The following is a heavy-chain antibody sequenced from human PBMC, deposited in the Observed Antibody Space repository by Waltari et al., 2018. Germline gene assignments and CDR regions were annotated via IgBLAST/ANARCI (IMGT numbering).Heavy chain of an antibody. CDR3: AGSRGYDSSGYYYNVFDY. Sequence: QVQLVQSGAEVKKPGSSVKVSCKASGGTFSSYAISWVRQAPGQGLEWMGGIIPILCIANYAQKFQGRVTITADKSTSTAYMELSSLRSEDTAVYYCAGSRGYDSSGYYYNVFDYWGQGTLVTVSS. J-gene: IGHJ4*02. CDR1: GGTFSSYA. V-gene: IGHV1-69*10. D-gene: IGHD3-22*01. CDR2: IIPILCIA.